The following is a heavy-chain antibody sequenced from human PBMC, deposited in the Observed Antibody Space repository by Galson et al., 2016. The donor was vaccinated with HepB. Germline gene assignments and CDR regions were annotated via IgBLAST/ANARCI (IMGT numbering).Heavy chain of an antibody. V-gene: IGHV6-1*01. J-gene: IGHJ4*02. CDR2: TYYRSKWYS. CDR3: ARDWRSWPPDY. Sequence: CAISGDSVSSNSAAWNWIGQSPSRGLEWLGRTYYRSKWYSDYAVSVKSRITINPDTSKNQLYLHLNSVTPEDTAVYYCARDWRSWPPDYWGQGTLVIVSS. CDR1: GDSVSSNSAA. D-gene: IGHD2-15*01.